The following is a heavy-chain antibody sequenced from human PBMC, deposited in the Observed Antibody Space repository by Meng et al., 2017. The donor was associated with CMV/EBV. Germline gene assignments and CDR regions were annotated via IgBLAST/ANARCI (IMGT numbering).Heavy chain of an antibody. V-gene: IGHV4-31*03. CDR1: GGSISSGGYY. D-gene: IGHD6-6*01. CDR2: IYYSGST. J-gene: IGHJ6*02. CDR3: AIAARPHYGMDV. Sequence: SETLSLTCTVSGGSISSGGYYWSWIRQHPGKGLEWIGYIYYSGSTYYNPSLKSRVTISVDTSKNQFSLKLSSVTAADTAVYYCAIAARPHYGMDVWGQGTTVTVSS.